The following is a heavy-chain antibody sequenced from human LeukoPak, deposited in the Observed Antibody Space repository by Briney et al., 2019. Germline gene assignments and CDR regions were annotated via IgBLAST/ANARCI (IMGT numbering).Heavy chain of an antibody. CDR2: IDPSDSYT. CDR1: GYRFTSYW. CDR3: AREPRGYCSGGSCWYY. J-gene: IGHJ4*02. D-gene: IGHD2-15*01. Sequence: GASLKISCEGSGYRFTSYWITWGRQLPGKGLEWMGRIDPSDSYTNYSPSFQGHVTISADKSISTAYLQWSSLKASDSAIYYCAREPRGYCSGGSCWYYWGQGTLVTVSS. V-gene: IGHV5-10-1*01.